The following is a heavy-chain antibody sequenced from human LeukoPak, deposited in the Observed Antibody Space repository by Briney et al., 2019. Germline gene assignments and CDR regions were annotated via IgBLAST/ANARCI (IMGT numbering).Heavy chain of an antibody. Sequence: PSETLSLTCAVYGGSFSGYYWSWIRQPPGKGLEWIGEINHGGSTTYNPSLKSRVTISLDTSKNQFSLKLSSVTAADTAVYYCARGPPNFSRSGYYNYWGQGTLVTVSS. CDR2: INHGGST. CDR3: ARGPPNFSRSGYYNY. J-gene: IGHJ4*02. V-gene: IGHV4-34*01. CDR1: GGSFSGYY. D-gene: IGHD3-3*01.